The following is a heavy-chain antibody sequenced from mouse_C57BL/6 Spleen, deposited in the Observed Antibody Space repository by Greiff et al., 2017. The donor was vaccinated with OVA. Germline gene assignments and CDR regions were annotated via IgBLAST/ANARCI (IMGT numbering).Heavy chain of an antibody. V-gene: IGHV1-69*01. CDR2: IDPSDSYT. CDR1: GYTFTSYW. CDR3: ARYYGSSPYYYAMDY. Sequence: QVQLKESGAELVMPGASVKLSCKASGYTFTSYWMHWVKQRPGQGLEWIGEIDPSDSYTNYNQKFKGKSTLTVDKSSSTAYMQLSSLTSEDSAVYYCARYYGSSPYYYAMDYWGQGTSVTVSS. D-gene: IGHD1-1*01. J-gene: IGHJ4*01.